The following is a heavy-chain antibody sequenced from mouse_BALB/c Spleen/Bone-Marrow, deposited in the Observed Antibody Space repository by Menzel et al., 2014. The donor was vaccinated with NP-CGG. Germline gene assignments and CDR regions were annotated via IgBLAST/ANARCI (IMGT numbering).Heavy chain of an antibody. CDR3: ARGEPYDYWYCEG. CDR2: ISTYNDNT. CDR1: GYTFTNYV. V-gene: IGHV1-14*01. Sequence: VQLQQSGPELVKPGASVKISCKGSGYTFTNYVMHWVKQRPGKSLEWIGDISTYNDNTKYNQKFKGKATMTVDKSSSTAYMELSRGTSEEAAGYYCARGEPYDYWYCEGWGAGTTGTVSS. D-gene: IGHD2-12*01. J-gene: IGHJ1*01.